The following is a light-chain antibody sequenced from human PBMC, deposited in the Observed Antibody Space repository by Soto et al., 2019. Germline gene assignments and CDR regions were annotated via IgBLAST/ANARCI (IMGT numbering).Light chain of an antibody. CDR1: SSDVGGSDY. V-gene: IGLV2-14*01. CDR2: EVS. Sequence: QSVLTQPASVSGSPGQSITISCTGTSSDVGGSDYVSWYQQHPGKAPKLMIYEVSYRPSGVSNRFSGSKSGNTASLTISGLQDDDEADYYCNSYTTTGPLVFGGGTKLTVL. J-gene: IGLJ3*02. CDR3: NSYTTTGPLV.